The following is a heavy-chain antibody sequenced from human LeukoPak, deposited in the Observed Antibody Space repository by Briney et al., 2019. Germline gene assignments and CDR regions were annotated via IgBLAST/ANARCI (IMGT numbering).Heavy chain of an antibody. D-gene: IGHD3-16*01. Sequence: ASVKVSCKASGLTFTNYGISWVRQAPGQGLEWMGWISAYNGDTNYAQKLQDRVTMTTDTSTSTAYMELRSLRSDDTAMYYCARDEGVGERGAYWGQGTLVTVSS. CDR3: ARDEGVGERGAY. CDR1: GLTFTNYG. J-gene: IGHJ4*02. CDR2: ISAYNGDT. V-gene: IGHV1-18*01.